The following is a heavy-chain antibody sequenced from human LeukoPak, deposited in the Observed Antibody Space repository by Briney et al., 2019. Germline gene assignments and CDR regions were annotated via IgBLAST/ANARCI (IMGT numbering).Heavy chain of an antibody. CDR2: VHYSGST. J-gene: IGHJ6*03. CDR1: GDSISSYY. D-gene: IGHD2-15*01. V-gene: IGHV4-59*01. Sequence: PSETLSLTCTVSGDSISSYYWSWIRQPPGKGLEWIGYVHYSGSTNYNPSLKSRVTISVDTSKNQFSLKLSSVTAADTAVYFCARTTEGYCRGRSCYSYYYYMDVWGKGTPVTVSS. CDR3: ARTTEGYCRGRSCYSYYYYMDV.